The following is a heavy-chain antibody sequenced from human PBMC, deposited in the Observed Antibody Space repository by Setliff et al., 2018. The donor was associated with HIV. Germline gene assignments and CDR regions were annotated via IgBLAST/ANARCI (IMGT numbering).Heavy chain of an antibody. CDR2: ISYDGSYK. D-gene: IGHD1-7*01. CDR3: ARGRNRNYVVYGMDV. V-gene: IGHV3-30*04. Sequence: GGSLRLSCAASGFTFGRYAMHWVRQAPGKGLEWVAVISYDGSYKYYADSGKGRFTISRDNSKNTLDVQMNSLRFDDPAVYYCARGRNRNYVVYGMDVWGQGTTVTVSS. CDR1: GFTFGRYA. J-gene: IGHJ6*02.